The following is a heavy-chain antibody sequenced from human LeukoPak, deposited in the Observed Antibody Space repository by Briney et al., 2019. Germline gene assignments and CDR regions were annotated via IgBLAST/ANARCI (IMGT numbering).Heavy chain of an antibody. D-gene: IGHD1-14*01. CDR3: ARHRHYKTGGLDY. CDR2: IYPDDSDT. V-gene: IGHV5-51*01. Sequence: GESLKISCKGSRYNFTNYCIGWVRQMPGKGLEWMGIIYPDDSDTKYSPSFQGRVTISADKSISTAYLQWSSLKASDTAMYYCARHRHYKTGGLDYWGQGTLVTVSS. CDR1: RYNFTNYC. J-gene: IGHJ4*02.